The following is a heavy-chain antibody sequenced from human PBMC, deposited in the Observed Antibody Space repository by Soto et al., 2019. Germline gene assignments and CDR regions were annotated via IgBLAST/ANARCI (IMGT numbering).Heavy chain of an antibody. CDR2: ISGSGGST. Sequence: EVQLLESGGGLVQPGGSLRLSCAASGFTFSSYAMSWVRQAPGKGLEWVSAISGSGGSTYYADSVKGRFTISRDNSKNTLYRKMNSLRAEDTAVYYCAKVKDVLLWWFDPWGQGTLVTVSS. J-gene: IGHJ5*02. V-gene: IGHV3-23*01. D-gene: IGHD2-8*01. CDR3: AKVKDVLLWWFDP. CDR1: GFTFSSYA.